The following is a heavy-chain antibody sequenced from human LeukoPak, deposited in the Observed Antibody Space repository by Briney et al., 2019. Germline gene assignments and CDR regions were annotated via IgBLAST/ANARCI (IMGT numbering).Heavy chain of an antibody. CDR3: ATDSTYAELYY. J-gene: IGHJ4*02. D-gene: IGHD3-10*01. CDR2: ISSSGSTI. Sequence: GEALRLSCAAAGFTFSSYEMNWVRQAPGKGLEWVSYISSSGSTIYYADSVKGRFTISRDNAKNSLYLQMNSLRAEDTAVYYCATDSTYAELYYWVQGTLVTVSS. CDR1: GFTFSSYE. V-gene: IGHV3-48*03.